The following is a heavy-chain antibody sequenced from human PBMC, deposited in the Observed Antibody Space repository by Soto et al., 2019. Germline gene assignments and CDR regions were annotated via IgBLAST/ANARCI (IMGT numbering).Heavy chain of an antibody. J-gene: IGHJ6*02. CDR3: AKVSNYYGSGSYGMDV. CDR1: GFTFSSYA. CDR2: ISGSGGST. D-gene: IGHD3-10*01. V-gene: IGHV3-23*01. Sequence: GGSLRLSCAASGFTFSSYAMSWVRQAPGKGLEWVSAISGSGGSTYYADSVKGRFTISRDNSKNTLYLQMNSLRAEDTAVYYCAKVSNYYGSGSYGMDVWGQGTTVTVSS.